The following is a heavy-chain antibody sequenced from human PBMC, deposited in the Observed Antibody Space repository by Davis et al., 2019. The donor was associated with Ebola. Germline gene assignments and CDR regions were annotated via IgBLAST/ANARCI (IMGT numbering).Heavy chain of an antibody. Sequence: PSETLSLTCTVSGYSISSGYYWGWIRQPPGKGLEWIGSIYHSGSTYYNPSLKSRVTISVDTSKNQFSLKLSSVTAADTAVYYCAMYSSGWTGYFDYWGQGTLVTVSS. CDR3: AMYSSGWTGYFDY. CDR1: GYSISSGYY. CDR2: IYHSGST. V-gene: IGHV4-38-2*02. D-gene: IGHD6-19*01. J-gene: IGHJ4*02.